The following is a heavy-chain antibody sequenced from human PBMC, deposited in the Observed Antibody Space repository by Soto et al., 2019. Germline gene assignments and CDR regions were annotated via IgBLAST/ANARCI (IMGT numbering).Heavy chain of an antibody. J-gene: IGHJ4*02. CDR1: GFSLRTSGVG. CDR2: IYWDDDK. V-gene: IGHV2-5*02. D-gene: IGHD3-10*01. Sequence: QITLKESGPTLVKPTQTLTLTCTFSGFSLRTSGVGVGWIRQPPGKALECLALIYWDDDKRYSPSLKSRLTIXTXNSKNQVVLTRTNMDPVDTATYYCAHLQGSGGKFDYWGPGTLLTVSS. CDR3: AHLQGSGGKFDY.